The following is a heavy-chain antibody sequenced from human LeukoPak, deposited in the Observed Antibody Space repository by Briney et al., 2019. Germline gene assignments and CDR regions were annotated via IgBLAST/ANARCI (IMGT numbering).Heavy chain of an antibody. Sequence: GGSLRLSCAVSGFSFSSYSMNWVRQAPGKGLEWVSSISSSSSYIYYADSVKGRFTVSRDNANNSLSLQMNSLRAEDTAVYYCARSESGYRYWGQGTLVTVSS. CDR3: ARSESGYRY. J-gene: IGHJ4*02. CDR2: ISSSSSYI. CDR1: GFSFSSYS. D-gene: IGHD3-3*01. V-gene: IGHV3-21*01.